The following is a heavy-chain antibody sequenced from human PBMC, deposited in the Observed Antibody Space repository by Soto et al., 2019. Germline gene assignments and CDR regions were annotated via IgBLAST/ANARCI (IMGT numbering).Heavy chain of an antibody. V-gene: IGHV1-18*01. D-gene: IGHD2-8*01. J-gene: IGHJ6*02. Sequence: QGQLVQSGAEVKKPGASVKVSCKASGYTFTRYGIRWVRQAPGQGLEWMGWISGYNGDTNYAQKFQGRVTMTVDTSTTTAFMELTSLTSDDRAVYYCAKNGQPPYYYYGMDVWGQGTTVTVSS. CDR3: AKNGQPPYYYYGMDV. CDR2: ISGYNGDT. CDR1: GYTFTRYG.